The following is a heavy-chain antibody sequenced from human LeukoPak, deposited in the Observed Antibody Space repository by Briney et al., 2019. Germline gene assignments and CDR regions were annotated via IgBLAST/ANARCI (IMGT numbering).Heavy chain of an antibody. CDR2: IRYDGSNK. J-gene: IGHJ4*02. CDR1: GFTFSSYG. CDR3: ATSGDGYNHPFDY. V-gene: IGHV3-30*02. D-gene: IGHD5-24*01. Sequence: RTGGSLRLSCAASGFTFSSYGMHWVRQAPGKGLEWVAFIRYDGSNKYYADSVKGRFTISRDNSKNTLYLQMNSLRAEDMAVYYCATSGDGYNHPFDYWGQGTLVTVSS.